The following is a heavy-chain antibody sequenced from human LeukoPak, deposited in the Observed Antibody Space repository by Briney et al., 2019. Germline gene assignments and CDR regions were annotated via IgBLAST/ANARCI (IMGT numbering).Heavy chain of an antibody. CDR3: ARVSYVRGVTVYYFDH. CDR1: GFTFSSYS. V-gene: IGHV3-21*01. J-gene: IGHJ4*02. CDR2: ISSSRSYI. D-gene: IGHD3-10*02. Sequence: PGGSLRLSCAASGFTFSSYSMNWVRQAPGKGLEWVSSISSSRSYIYYADSVKGRFTISRDNAQNSLYLQMNSLRAEDTAIYYCARVSYVRGVTVYYFDHWGQGTLVTVSS.